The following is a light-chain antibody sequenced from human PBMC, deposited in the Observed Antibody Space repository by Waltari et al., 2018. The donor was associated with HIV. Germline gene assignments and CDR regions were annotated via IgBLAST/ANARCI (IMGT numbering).Light chain of an antibody. CDR2: LNSDGSH. Sequence: QVVLTQSPSASASLGASVKLTCTLSSGHSNYAIAWHQLQPGKGPRYLMKLNSDGSHTKGDGIPDRFSGSSSGAERYLTISILQSEDEADYYCQTWGTGIRVFGGGTKLTVL. CDR3: QTWGTGIRV. CDR1: SGHSNYA. V-gene: IGLV4-69*01. J-gene: IGLJ3*02.